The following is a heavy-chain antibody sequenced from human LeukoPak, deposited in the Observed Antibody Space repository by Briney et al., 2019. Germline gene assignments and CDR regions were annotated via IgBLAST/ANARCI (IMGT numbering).Heavy chain of an antibody. Sequence: PSETLSLTCTVSGGSIGSYYWSWIRQPPGKGLEWIGYIYYSGSTNYNPSLKSRVTISVDTSKNQFSLKLSSVTAADTAVYYCARGIIWFGGLYYFDYWGQGTLVTVSS. CDR1: GGSIGSYY. CDR3: ARGIIWFGGLYYFDY. J-gene: IGHJ4*02. D-gene: IGHD3-10*01. V-gene: IGHV4-59*01. CDR2: IYYSGST.